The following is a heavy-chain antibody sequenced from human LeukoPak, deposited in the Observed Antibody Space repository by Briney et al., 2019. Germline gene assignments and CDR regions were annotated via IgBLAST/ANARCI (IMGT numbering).Heavy chain of an antibody. CDR1: GGTFSSYA. CDR2: IIPTFRSA. V-gene: IGHV1-69*06. D-gene: IGHD2-2*01. J-gene: IGHJ5*02. Sequence: SVTVSCKASGGTFSSYAISWVRQAPGQGLEWMGRIIPTFRSANYAQKFQGRVTITADKSTSTAYMELSSLRSEDTAVYYCARDQDIVVVPAAGFDPWGQRTLVTVSS. CDR3: ARDQDIVVVPAAGFDP.